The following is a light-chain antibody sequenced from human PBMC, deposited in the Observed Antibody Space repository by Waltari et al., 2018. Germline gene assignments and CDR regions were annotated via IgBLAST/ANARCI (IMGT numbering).Light chain of an antibody. J-gene: IGKJ4*01. Sequence: EIVLTQSPATLSLSPGERATLSCRASQSFSNYLAWYQQKPGQAPRLLIYDASNRATGIPARFSGSGSGTDFTLTINSLEPEDFAVYYSQQRSNWPPLTFGGGTKVEIK. CDR2: DAS. V-gene: IGKV3-11*01. CDR1: QSFSNY. CDR3: QQRSNWPPLT.